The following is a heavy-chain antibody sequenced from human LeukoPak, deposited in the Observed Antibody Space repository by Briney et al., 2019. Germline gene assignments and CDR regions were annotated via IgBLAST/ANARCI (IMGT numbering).Heavy chain of an antibody. V-gene: IGHV3-74*01. CDR1: GFTFSSYW. Sequence: GGSLRLSCAASGFTFSSYWMHWVRQAPGKGLVWVSRTNSDGSSTSYADSVKGRFTISRDNAKNTLYLQMNSLRAEDTAVYYCARGELVYFDYWGQGTLVTVSS. CDR2: TNSDGSST. J-gene: IGHJ4*02. CDR3: ARGELVYFDY. D-gene: IGHD6-13*01.